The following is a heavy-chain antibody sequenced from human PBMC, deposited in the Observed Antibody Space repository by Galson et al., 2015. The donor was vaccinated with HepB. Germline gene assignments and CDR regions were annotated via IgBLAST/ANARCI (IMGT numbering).Heavy chain of an antibody. CDR1: GYTFTSYY. CDR3: ARDGYCSSTSCYSWFGP. J-gene: IGHJ5*02. Sequence: QSGAEVKKPGASVKVSCKASGYTFTSYYMHWVRQAPGQGLEWMGIINPSGGSTSYAQKFQGRVTMTRDTSTSTVYMELSSLRSEDTAVYYCARDGYCSSTSCYSWFGPWGQGTLVTVSS. V-gene: IGHV1-46*01. D-gene: IGHD2-2*02. CDR2: INPSGGST.